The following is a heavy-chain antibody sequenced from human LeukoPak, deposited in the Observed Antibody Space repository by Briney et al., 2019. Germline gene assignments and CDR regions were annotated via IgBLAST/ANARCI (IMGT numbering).Heavy chain of an antibody. CDR2: IYYSGST. D-gene: IGHD6-13*01. V-gene: IGHV4-59*01. CDR1: GGSISSYY. Sequence: SETLSLTCTVSGGSISSYYWSWIRQPPGKGLEWIGYIYYSGSTNYNPSLKSRVTISVDTSKNQFSLKLSSVTAADTAVYYCARSGYSDDWYYFDYWGQGTLVTVSS. CDR3: ARSGYSDDWYYFDY. J-gene: IGHJ4*02.